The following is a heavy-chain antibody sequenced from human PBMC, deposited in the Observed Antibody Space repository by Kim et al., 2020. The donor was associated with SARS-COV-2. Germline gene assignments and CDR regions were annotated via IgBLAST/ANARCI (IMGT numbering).Heavy chain of an antibody. V-gene: IGHV3-64D*06. CDR1: GFTFSSYA. CDR3: VTEDLPITMVRGVIITHVDY. D-gene: IGHD3-10*01. CDR2: ISSNGGST. Sequence: GVSLRLSCSASGFTFSSYAMHWVRQAPGKGLEYVSAISSNGGSTYYADSVKGRFTISRDNSKNTLYLQMSSLRAEDTAVYYCVTEDLPITMVRGVIITHVDYWGQGTLVTVSS. J-gene: IGHJ4*02.